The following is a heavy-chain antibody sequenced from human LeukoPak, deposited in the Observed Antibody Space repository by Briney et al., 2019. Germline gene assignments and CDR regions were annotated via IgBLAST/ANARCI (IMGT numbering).Heavy chain of an antibody. J-gene: IGHJ4*02. D-gene: IGHD5-12*01. CDR2: IYYRGTT. Sequence: SSETLSLTCAVSGTSITNYYWSWIRQPPGKGLEWIGYIYYRGTTSYNPFLKSRVTISVDTSKNQFSLKLNSVTAADTAVYYCARLPRYGGYDHFDYWGQGILVIVSS. CDR1: GTSITNYY. CDR3: ARLPRYGGYDHFDY. V-gene: IGHV4-59*12.